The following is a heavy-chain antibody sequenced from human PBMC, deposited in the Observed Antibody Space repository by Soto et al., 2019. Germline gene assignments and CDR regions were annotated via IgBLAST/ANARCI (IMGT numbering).Heavy chain of an antibody. V-gene: IGHV1-69*02. Sequence: QVQLVQSGAEVKKPGSSVKVSCKASGGTFSSNTINWVRQAPGQGLEWMGRIIPMFGIANYAQKFQGRVTITADKSTSTAYMELSSLRSEDTAVYYCARAGGITIFGEGFAPWGQGTLVTVSS. D-gene: IGHD3-3*01. J-gene: IGHJ5*02. CDR1: GGTFSSNT. CDR3: ARAGGITIFGEGFAP. CDR2: IIPMFGIA.